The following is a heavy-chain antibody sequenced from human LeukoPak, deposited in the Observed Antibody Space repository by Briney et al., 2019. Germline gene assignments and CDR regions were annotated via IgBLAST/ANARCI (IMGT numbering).Heavy chain of an antibody. D-gene: IGHD2-15*01. J-gene: IGHJ3*02. Sequence: GRSLRLSCAASGFTFSSYAMHWVRQAPGKGLEWVAVISYDGSNKYYADSVKGRFTISRDNSKNTLYLQMNSLRAEDTAIYYCARDRVDSQGPALDIWGQGTMVTVSS. V-gene: IGHV3-30*04. CDR1: GFTFSSYA. CDR3: ARDRVDSQGPALDI. CDR2: ISYDGSNK.